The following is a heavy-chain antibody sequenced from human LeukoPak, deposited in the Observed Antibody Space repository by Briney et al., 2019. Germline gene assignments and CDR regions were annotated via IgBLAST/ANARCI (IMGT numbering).Heavy chain of an antibody. CDR1: GYTFTSYY. D-gene: IGHD6-19*01. CDR2: INPSGGST. J-gene: IGHJ5*02. V-gene: IGHV1-46*01. CDR3: ARIAVAGTRYDWFDP. Sequence: GAAVKVSCKASGYTFTSYYMHWVRQAPGQGLEWMGIINPSGGSTSYAQKFQGRVTMTRDTSTSTVYMELSSLRSEDTAVYYCARIAVAGTRYDWFDPWGQGTLVTLSS.